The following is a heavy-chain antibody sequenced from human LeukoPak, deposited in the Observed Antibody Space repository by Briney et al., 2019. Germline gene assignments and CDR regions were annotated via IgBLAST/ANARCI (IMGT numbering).Heavy chain of an antibody. D-gene: IGHD3-22*01. Sequence: GGSLRLSCAASGFTFSHYSVNWVRQAPGKGLEWVSFISSSSSYIYYADSVKGRFTISRDNAKNSLYLQVNSLRAEDTAVYYCARGNDYYDSSGYYYWGQGTLVTVSS. CDR1: GFTFSHYS. J-gene: IGHJ4*02. V-gene: IGHV3-21*01. CDR3: ARGNDYYDSSGYYY. CDR2: ISSSSSYI.